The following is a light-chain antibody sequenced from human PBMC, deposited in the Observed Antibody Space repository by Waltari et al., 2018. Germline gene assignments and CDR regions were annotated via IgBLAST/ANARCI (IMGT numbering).Light chain of an antibody. J-gene: IGKJ1*01. V-gene: IGKV3-20*01. Sequence: EIVLTQSPGTLSLSPGERATLSCRASQSVSSPYLAWYQQKPGQAPRVIIYATSTKATGVPDRFRGSGSGTEFTLTVSRLEPEDFAVYYCQQYGNLPWTFGQGTKVELK. CDR1: QSVSSPY. CDR3: QQYGNLPWT. CDR2: ATS.